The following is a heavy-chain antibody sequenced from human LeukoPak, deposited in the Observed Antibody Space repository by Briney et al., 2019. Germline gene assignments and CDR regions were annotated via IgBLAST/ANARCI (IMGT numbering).Heavy chain of an antibody. V-gene: IGHV3-23*01. Sequence: PGGSLRLSCAASGFTFSSYAMSWVRQAPGKGLEWVSAISGSGGSAYYADSVKGRFTIYRDNSKNTLYLQMNSLRAEDTAVYYCAKDTPMVRGVIDYWGQGTLVTVSS. CDR1: GFTFSSYA. CDR2: ISGSGGSA. D-gene: IGHD3-10*01. CDR3: AKDTPMVRGVIDY. J-gene: IGHJ4*02.